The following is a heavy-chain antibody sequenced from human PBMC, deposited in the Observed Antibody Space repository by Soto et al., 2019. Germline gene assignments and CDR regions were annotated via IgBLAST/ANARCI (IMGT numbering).Heavy chain of an antibody. Sequence: SETLSLTCTVSGDSVSSSTNYWGWIRQPPGKGLEWIGNIYHGGNTYYSPSLKSRITISVDTSKNQFSLKLISATAAGTAVYYCARLSGWYRKNWFDPWGQGTLVTVSS. V-gene: IGHV4-39*01. J-gene: IGHJ5*02. CDR1: GDSVSSSTNY. D-gene: IGHD6-19*01. CDR3: ARLSGWYRKNWFDP. CDR2: IYHGGNT.